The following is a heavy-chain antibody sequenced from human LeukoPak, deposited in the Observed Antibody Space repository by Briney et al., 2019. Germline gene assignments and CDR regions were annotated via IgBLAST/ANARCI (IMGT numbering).Heavy chain of an antibody. Sequence: PSETLSLTCSVSGGSISDNYWSWIRQPPGKGLEWIGYIYYSGSTYYNPSLKSRVTISVDTSKKQFSLKLTSVNAADTAVYFCARDGITGTPHFDYWGQGTLVTVSS. J-gene: IGHJ4*02. CDR3: ARDGITGTPHFDY. CDR2: IYYSGST. D-gene: IGHD1-20*01. V-gene: IGHV4-59*01. CDR1: GGSISDNY.